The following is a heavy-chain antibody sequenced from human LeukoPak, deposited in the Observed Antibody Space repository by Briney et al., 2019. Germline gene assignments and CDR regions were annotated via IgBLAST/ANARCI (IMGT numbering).Heavy chain of an antibody. CDR1: GYSFTSYW. D-gene: IGHD2-21*02. V-gene: IGHV5-51*01. CDR2: IYPGDSDT. J-gene: IGHJ4*02. CDR3: ARRVYCGGDCYCFDY. Sequence: GESLKISCKGSGYSFTSYWIGWVRQMPGKGLEWMGIIYPGDSDTRYSPSFQGQVTISADKSISTAYLQWSGLKASDTAMYYCARRVYCGGDCYCFDYWGQGTLVTVSS.